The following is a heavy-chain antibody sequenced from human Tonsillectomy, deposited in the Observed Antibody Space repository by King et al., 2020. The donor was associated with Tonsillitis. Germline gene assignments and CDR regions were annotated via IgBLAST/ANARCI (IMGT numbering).Heavy chain of an antibody. Sequence: VQLQQWGAGLLKPSETLSLTCAVYGGSFSGYYWSWIRQPPGKGLEWIGEINHSGSTNYNPSLKSRVTVSVDTSKNQFSLKLSSVTAADTAVYYCARARYYYDANWFDPWDQGTLVTVSS. J-gene: IGHJ5*02. CDR2: INHSGST. D-gene: IGHD3-22*01. CDR3: ARARYYYDANWFDP. V-gene: IGHV4-34*01. CDR1: GGSFSGYY.